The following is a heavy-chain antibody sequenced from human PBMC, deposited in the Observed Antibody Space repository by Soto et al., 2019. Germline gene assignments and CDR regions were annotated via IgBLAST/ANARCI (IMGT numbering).Heavy chain of an antibody. D-gene: IGHD2-15*01. CDR1: GFTFSNYW. J-gene: IGHJ6*03. CDR2: INSDGSVS. CDR3: ARGDCVGGSCYSLAGSFYYYMDV. Sequence: EVKLVESGGGLVQPGGSLRLSWAASGFTFSNYWMYWVRQAPGQGLVWVSRINSDGSVSRYADSVKGRLTISRDNVKNTLYLQMNSLRGEDTAVYYCARGDCVGGSCYSLAGSFYYYMDVWGKGTTVTVFS. V-gene: IGHV3-74*01.